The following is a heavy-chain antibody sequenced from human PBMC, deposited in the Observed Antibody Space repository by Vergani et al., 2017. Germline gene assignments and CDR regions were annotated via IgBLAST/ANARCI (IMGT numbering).Heavy chain of an antibody. CDR2: IYSGGST. J-gene: IGHJ6*02. V-gene: IGHV3-53*04. CDR3: TITRYNSGPPTPYGMDV. CDR1: GFTVSSNY. Sequence: EVQLVESGGGLVQPGGSLRLSCAASGFTVSSNYMSWVRQAPGKGLEWVSVIYSGGSTYYADSVKGRFTISRHNSKNTLYLQMNSLKTDDTAVYYCTITRYNSGPPTPYGMDVWGQGTTVTVAS. D-gene: IGHD6-19*01.